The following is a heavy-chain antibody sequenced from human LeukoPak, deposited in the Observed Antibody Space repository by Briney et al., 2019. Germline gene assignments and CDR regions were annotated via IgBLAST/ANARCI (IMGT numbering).Heavy chain of an antibody. CDR1: GFTFDDYA. Sequence: GGSLRLSCAASGFTFDDYAMHWVRQAPEKGMEWVSGISWNSGSIGYADSVKGRFTISRDNAKNSLYLQMNSLRAEDTALYYCAKDTEWELRAGDAFDIWGQGTMVTVSS. D-gene: IGHD1-26*01. J-gene: IGHJ3*02. CDR3: AKDTEWELRAGDAFDI. V-gene: IGHV3-9*01. CDR2: ISWNSGSI.